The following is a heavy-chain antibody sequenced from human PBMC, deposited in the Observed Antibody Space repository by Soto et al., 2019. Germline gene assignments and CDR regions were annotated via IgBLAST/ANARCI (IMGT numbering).Heavy chain of an antibody. D-gene: IGHD2-2*01. CDR2: INPLSGIP. Sequence: QVQLVQSGAEVKKPESSVKVSCKTSGGTFVRHVISWVRQAPGQGPEWMGKINPLSGIPNYAQKFQDRVTLTADTDSSTAYMELSSLRSDDTAVYYCATPACAATWCSPAHNLEHWGQGTLVTVSS. CDR3: ATPACAATWCSPAHNLEH. J-gene: IGHJ4*02. V-gene: IGHV1-69*09. CDR1: GGTFVRHV.